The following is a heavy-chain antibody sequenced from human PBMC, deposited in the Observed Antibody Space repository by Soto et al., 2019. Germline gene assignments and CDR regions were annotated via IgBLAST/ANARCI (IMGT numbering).Heavy chain of an antibody. D-gene: IGHD4-4*01. CDR1: GGTFNNNA. V-gene: IGHV1-69*13. Sequence: GSAVKPCCKASGGTFNNNAISWVRQAPGQGPEWLGGIIPLFGTTNYAQKFQGRVTITADESTSTAYMELSSLRSEDTAKYYCARETRVGKTNDYYYYGLAVWGQGTTVIVSS. CDR2: IIPLFGTT. J-gene: IGHJ6*02. CDR3: ARETRVGKTNDYYYYGLAV.